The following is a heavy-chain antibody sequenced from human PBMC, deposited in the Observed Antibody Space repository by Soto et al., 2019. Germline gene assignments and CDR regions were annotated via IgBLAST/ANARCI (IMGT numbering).Heavy chain of an antibody. J-gene: IGHJ4*02. CDR2: IYPGDSDT. CDR3: ARLDDYCDRSGPLDY. Sequence: GESLKISCKGSGYSFTSYWIGWVRQMPGKGLEWMGIIYPGDSDTRYSPSFQGQVTISADKSISTAYLQWSSLKASDTAMYYCARLDDYCDRSGPLDYWGQGTLVPVSS. V-gene: IGHV5-51*01. D-gene: IGHD5-12*01. CDR1: GYSFTSYW.